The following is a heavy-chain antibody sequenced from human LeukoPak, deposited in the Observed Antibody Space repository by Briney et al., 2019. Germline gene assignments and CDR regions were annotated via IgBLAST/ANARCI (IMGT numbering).Heavy chain of an antibody. CDR3: ARDLTMIVVVITGFDY. CDR1: GFTFSSYS. D-gene: IGHD3-22*01. V-gene: IGHV3-48*01. Sequence: GGSLRLSCAASGFTFSSYSMNWVRQAPGKGLEWVSSISSSSSTIYYADSVKGRFTISRDNAKNSLYLQMNSLRAEDTAVYYCARDLTMIVVVITGFDYWGQGTLVTVSS. CDR2: ISSSSSTI. J-gene: IGHJ4*02.